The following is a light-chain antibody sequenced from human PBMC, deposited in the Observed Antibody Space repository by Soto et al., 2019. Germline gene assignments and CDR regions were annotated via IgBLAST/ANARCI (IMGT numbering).Light chain of an antibody. CDR1: SSDVGGYNY. J-gene: IGLJ1*01. CDR3: CSFAGSYTFV. CDR2: DVT. Sequence: QSALTQPRSVSGSPGQSVTISCTGTSSDVGGYNYVSWYQQHPGKAPKLLIYDVTERPSGVPDRFSGSRSGNTASLTISGLQADDEADYYCCSFAGSYTFVFGTETKVTVL. V-gene: IGLV2-11*01.